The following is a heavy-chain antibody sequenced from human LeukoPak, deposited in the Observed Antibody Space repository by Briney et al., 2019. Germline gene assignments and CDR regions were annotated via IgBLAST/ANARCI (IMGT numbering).Heavy chain of an antibody. CDR3: ARDRLGAEYDY. CDR1: GFTFSTYW. Sequence: PGGSLRLSCAASGFTFSTYWMSWVRQAPGKGLEWVANIKQDGTEKYYVDSVKGRLTISRDNAKKSLYLQMNSLRAEDTAVYYCARDRLGAEYDYWGQGTLVSVSS. J-gene: IGHJ4*02. D-gene: IGHD3-16*01. V-gene: IGHV3-7*01. CDR2: IKQDGTEK.